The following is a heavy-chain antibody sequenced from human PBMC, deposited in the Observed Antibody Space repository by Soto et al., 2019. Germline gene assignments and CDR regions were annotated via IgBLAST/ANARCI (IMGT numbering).Heavy chain of an antibody. CDR1: GFTFSSYW. CDR2: IKQDGSEK. J-gene: IGHJ1*01. Sequence: GGSLRLSCAASGFTFSSYWMSWVRQAPGKGLEWVANIKQDGSEKYYVESVKGRFTISRDNAKNSLYLQMNSLRAEDTAVYYCARDGVALYSSSSQGYFQHWGQGTLVTVSS. D-gene: IGHD6-6*01. CDR3: ARDGVALYSSSSQGYFQH. V-gene: IGHV3-7*01.